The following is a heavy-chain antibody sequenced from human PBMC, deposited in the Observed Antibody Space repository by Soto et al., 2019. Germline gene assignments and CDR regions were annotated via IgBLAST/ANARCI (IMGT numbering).Heavy chain of an antibody. CDR3: TRANWYSEY. V-gene: IGHV4-59*11. D-gene: IGHD7-27*01. CDR1: GGSISNHY. J-gene: IGHJ4*02. Sequence: QVQLQESGPGLVKPSETLSLTCSVSGGSISNHYWSWIRQPPGKVLEWIGYIYYNGNTNYNPSLKIRVTMSVDTSRNQISLKLTTVTAADTAVYYCTRANWYSEYWGQGTLVTVSS. CDR2: IYYNGNT.